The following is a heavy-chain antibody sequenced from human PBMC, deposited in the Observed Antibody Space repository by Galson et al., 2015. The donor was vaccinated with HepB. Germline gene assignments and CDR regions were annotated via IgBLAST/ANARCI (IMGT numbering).Heavy chain of an antibody. D-gene: IGHD1-1*01. CDR1: GFTFSDHY. CDR3: SRADYNNSHWAFGL. Sequence: SLRLSCAVSGFTFSDHYMDWVRQAPGKGLEWVGRSRNNANGYTTEYAASAKGSFTVSREDSENSLYLQMNNLKTDDTAVYYCSRADYNNSHWAFGLWGQGTLVTVSS. CDR2: SRNNANGYTT. V-gene: IGHV3-72*01. J-gene: IGHJ3*01.